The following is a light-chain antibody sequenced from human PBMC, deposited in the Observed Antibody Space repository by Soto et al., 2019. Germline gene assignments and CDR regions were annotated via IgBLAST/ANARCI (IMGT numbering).Light chain of an antibody. CDR3: QQRSNGGGT. CDR1: QSVSSY. CDR2: DAS. J-gene: IGKJ4*01. V-gene: IGKV3-11*01. Sequence: EIVLTQSPATLSLSPGERATLSCRASQSVSSYLAWYQQKPGQAPRLLIYDASNRATGIPARFSGSGSGTDFTLTISSLEPEDFAFYYCQQRSNGGGTFGGGTKVEIK.